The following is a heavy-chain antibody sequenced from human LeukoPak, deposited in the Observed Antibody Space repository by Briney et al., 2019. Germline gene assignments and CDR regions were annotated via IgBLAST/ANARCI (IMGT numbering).Heavy chain of an antibody. CDR3: AKDGLMRFFDY. CDR1: GFIFSSYD. V-gene: IGHV3-30*18. Sequence: AGGSLRLSCAASGFIFSSYDMYWVRQAPGKGLEWVAVISNDGNNKQYADSVKGRFTISRDNSKNTLYLQMNSLIADDTAVYHCAKDGLMRFFDYWGQGTLVAVSS. CDR2: ISNDGNNK. D-gene: IGHD2-8*01. J-gene: IGHJ4*02.